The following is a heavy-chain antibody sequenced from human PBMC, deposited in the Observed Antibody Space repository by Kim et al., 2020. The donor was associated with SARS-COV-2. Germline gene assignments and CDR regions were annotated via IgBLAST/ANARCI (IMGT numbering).Heavy chain of an antibody. CDR1: GYTFTSYA. J-gene: IGHJ5*02. D-gene: IGHD3-10*01. Sequence: ASVKVSCKASGYTFTSYAMNWVRQAPGQGLEWMGWINTNTGNPTYAQGFTGRFVCSLDTSVSTAYLQISSLKAEDTAVYYCARAGHMVRGVYNWFDPWGQGTLVTVSS. V-gene: IGHV7-4-1*02. CDR2: INTNTGNP. CDR3: ARAGHMVRGVYNWFDP.